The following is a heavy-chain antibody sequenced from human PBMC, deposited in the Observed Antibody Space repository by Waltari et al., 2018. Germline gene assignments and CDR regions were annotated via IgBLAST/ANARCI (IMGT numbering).Heavy chain of an antibody. V-gene: IGHV3-23*04. Sequence: EVQLVESGGGLVQPGGSLRLSCAASGFTFSSYAMSWVRQAPGKGLEWVSAISGSGGSTDYADAVKGRFTISRDNAKNTRYLQMNSLRAEDTAVYYCAKTYDSSGYYRQSNDYWGQGTLVTVSS. CDR1: GFTFSSYA. J-gene: IGHJ4*02. CDR2: ISGSGGST. CDR3: AKTYDSSGYYRQSNDY. D-gene: IGHD3-22*01.